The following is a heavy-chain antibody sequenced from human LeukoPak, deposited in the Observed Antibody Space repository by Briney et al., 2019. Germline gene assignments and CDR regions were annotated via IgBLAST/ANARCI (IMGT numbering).Heavy chain of an antibody. Sequence: GRSLRLSCAASGFTFSSYAMHWVRQAPGKGLEWVSFIRYDGSNKYYADSVKGRFTISRDNSKNTLYLQMNSLRAEDTAVYYCARGGKQRFLEWLFHTSLDYWGQGTLVTVSS. J-gene: IGHJ4*02. D-gene: IGHD3-3*01. CDR1: GFTFSSYA. CDR2: IRYDGSNK. V-gene: IGHV3-30*02. CDR3: ARGGKQRFLEWLFHTSLDY.